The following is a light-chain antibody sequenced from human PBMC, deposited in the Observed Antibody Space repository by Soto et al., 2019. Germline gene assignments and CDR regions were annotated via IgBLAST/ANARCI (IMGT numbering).Light chain of an antibody. CDR3: QQYTNYPWT. CDR2: DVS. CDR1: QSISSW. Sequence: DIQMTQSPPTLSASVGDRVTITCRASQSISSWLAWYQQRPGKAPNLLIYDVSSLESGVPSRFSGSGSGTDFTLNISSLQAADFAAYYCQQYTNYPWTFGQGTKVEIK. V-gene: IGKV1-5*01. J-gene: IGKJ1*01.